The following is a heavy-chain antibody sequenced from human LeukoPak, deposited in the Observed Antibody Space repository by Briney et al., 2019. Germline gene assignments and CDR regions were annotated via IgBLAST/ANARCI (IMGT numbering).Heavy chain of an antibody. Sequence: GASVKVSCKASGYKFTGYYMHWVRQAPGQGLEWMGWINPNSGDSHHAQKFQGRVTMTRDTSISTAYMELCRLRSDDTAVYYCAREIGGILVFDYWGQGTLVTVSS. J-gene: IGHJ4*02. CDR1: GYKFTGYY. CDR2: INPNSGDS. V-gene: IGHV1-2*02. CDR3: AREIGGILVFDY. D-gene: IGHD5-18*01.